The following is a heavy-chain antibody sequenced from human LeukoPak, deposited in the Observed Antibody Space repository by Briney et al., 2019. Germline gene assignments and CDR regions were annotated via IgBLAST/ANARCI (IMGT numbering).Heavy chain of an antibody. D-gene: IGHD2-15*01. CDR1: GGSISSSSYY. V-gene: IGHV4-39*01. Sequence: SETLSLTCTVSGGSISSSSYYWGWIRQPPGKGLEWIGSIYYSGSTYYNPSLKSRVTISVDTSKNQFSLKLSSVTAADTALYYCARSVAAWGHFDYWGQGTLVTVSS. CDR3: ARSVAAWGHFDY. J-gene: IGHJ4*02. CDR2: IYYSGST.